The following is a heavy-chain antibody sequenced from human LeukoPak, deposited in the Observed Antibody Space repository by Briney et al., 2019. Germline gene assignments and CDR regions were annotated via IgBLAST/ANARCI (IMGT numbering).Heavy chain of an antibody. Sequence: PGRSLRLSCAASGFTFSSYGMHWVRQAPGKGLEWVAVISYDGSNKYYADSVKGRFTISRDNSKNTLYLQMNSLRAEDTAVYYCAKDRGYSGYDGSSLWGQGTLVTVSS. V-gene: IGHV3-30*18. CDR3: AKDRGYSGYDGSSL. J-gene: IGHJ4*02. CDR2: ISYDGSNK. D-gene: IGHD5-12*01. CDR1: GFTFSSYG.